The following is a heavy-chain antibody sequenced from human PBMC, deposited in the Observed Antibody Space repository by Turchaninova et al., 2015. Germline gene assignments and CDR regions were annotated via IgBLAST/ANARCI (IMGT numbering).Heavy chain of an antibody. D-gene: IGHD6-13*01. J-gene: IGHJ6*02. V-gene: IGHV4-31*03. CDR2: IYYSRST. CDR1: GGYSSCGGYY. CDR3: ARLRYSSSWLDYYYYGMDV. Sequence: QVQLQDSGPGWANPSQTLSLTSTVSGGYSSCGGYYWSRERQHPGKGLELIGYIYYSRSTYYNPSLKSRVTISVDTSKNQFSLKLSSVTAADTAVYYCARLRYSSSWLDYYYYGMDVWGQGTTVTVSS.